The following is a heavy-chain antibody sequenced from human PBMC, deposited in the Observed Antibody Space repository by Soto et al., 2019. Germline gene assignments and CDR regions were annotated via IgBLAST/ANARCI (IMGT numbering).Heavy chain of an antibody. CDR2: INNAGNT. D-gene: IGHD6-19*01. V-gene: IGHV3-66*02. CDR1: GFDASVNY. J-gene: IGHJ1*01. CDR3: AKDRLSSGWYEYFQY. Sequence: GGSLRLSCAASGFDASVNYMTWVRQAPGKGLEWVSAINNAGNTFFADSVKGRFTISRDNSKNTLYLQLNSLRAEDTAVYYCAKDRLSSGWYEYFQYWGQGTLVTVSS.